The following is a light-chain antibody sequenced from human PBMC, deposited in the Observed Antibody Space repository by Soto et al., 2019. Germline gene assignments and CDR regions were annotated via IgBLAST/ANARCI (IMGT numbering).Light chain of an antibody. CDR1: QRVSSNF. CDR3: HQYSSSRRT. Sequence: EIVLTQSPGNLSLSPGERVTLSCRASQRVSSNFLAWYQQKPGQAPRLLIYGASNRAAGIPDRFSGSGSGTDFTLTISRLEPEDFAVYYCHQYSSSRRTFGQGTKVDIK. V-gene: IGKV3-20*01. CDR2: GAS. J-gene: IGKJ1*01.